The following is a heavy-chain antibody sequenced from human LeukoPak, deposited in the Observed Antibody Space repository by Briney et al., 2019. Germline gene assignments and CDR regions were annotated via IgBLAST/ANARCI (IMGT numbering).Heavy chain of an antibody. J-gene: IGHJ4*02. CDR3: ARASVYTAMDFDY. Sequence: ASVKVSCKASGYTFTGYYMHWVRQAPGQGLEWMGWINPNSGGTNYAQKFQGWVTMTRDTSISTAYMELSRLRSDDTAVYYCARASVYTAMDFDYWGQGTLVTVSS. V-gene: IGHV1-2*04. D-gene: IGHD5-18*01. CDR2: INPNSGGT. CDR1: GYTFTGYY.